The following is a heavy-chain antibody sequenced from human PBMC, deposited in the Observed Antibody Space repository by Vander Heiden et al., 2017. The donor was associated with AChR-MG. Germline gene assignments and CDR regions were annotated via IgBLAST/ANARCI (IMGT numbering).Heavy chain of an antibody. D-gene: IGHD3-22*01. V-gene: IGHV3-23*04. J-gene: IGHJ4*02. Sequence: EVQLVESGGGLVQPGGSLRLSCAASGFTFSYHAMSWVRHASGKGLGCVAAGVGRGGITNYADAVKSRFTISKDTAKITLDLEMDRMRAEDTVVYYCARGAHYDVSGYYYWDYWGQGTLVTVSS. CDR2: GVGRGGIT. CDR3: ARGAHYDVSGYYYWDY. CDR1: GFTFSYHA.